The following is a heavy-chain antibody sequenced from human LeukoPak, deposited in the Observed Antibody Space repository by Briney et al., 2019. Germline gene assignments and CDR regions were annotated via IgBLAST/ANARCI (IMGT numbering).Heavy chain of an antibody. J-gene: IGHJ4*02. V-gene: IGHV3-23*01. CDR2: ISGSGGST. Sequence: GSLRLFCAASGFPFSSYCLSLGRQAPGEGLEWVSAISGSGGSTYYADSVKGRFTISRDNSKNTLYLQMNSLRAEDTAVYYCAKDASGSYPYWGQGTLVTVSS. D-gene: IGHD1-26*01. CDR3: AKDASGSYPY. CDR1: GFPFSSYC.